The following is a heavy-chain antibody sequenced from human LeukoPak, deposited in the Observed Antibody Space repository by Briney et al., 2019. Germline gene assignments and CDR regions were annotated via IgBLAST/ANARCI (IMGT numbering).Heavy chain of an antibody. Sequence: SRISWVRQAXGQGLEWMGWIGTYGGDTYYAQKFQGRITVTTGTSTSTVYMELRNLRSDDTAVYYCARDLWNFYDDSGYNRDFDSWGQGTLVTVSS. V-gene: IGHV1-18*01. CDR2: IGTYGGDT. CDR3: ARDLWNFYDDSGYNRDFDS. D-gene: IGHD3-22*01. CDR1: SR. J-gene: IGHJ5*01.